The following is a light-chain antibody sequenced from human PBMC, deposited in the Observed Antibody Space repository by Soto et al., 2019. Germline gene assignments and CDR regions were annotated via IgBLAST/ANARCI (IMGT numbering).Light chain of an antibody. V-gene: IGKV3-20*01. Sequence: EVVLTQSPVTLSLSPGQRATLSCRASQSVSSNYLAWYQQRTGQAPRLLTYGASSRATGIPDRFSGSGSGTDFTLTISRLEPEDFAVYYCQQYGSLPQTFGQGTKVDNK. CDR3: QQYGSLPQT. CDR1: QSVSSNY. CDR2: GAS. J-gene: IGKJ1*01.